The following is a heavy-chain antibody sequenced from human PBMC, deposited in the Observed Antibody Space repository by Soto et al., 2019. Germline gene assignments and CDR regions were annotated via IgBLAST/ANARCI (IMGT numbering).Heavy chain of an antibody. V-gene: IGHV4-59*01. Sequence: TSETLSLTCSVSGGSISSYYWSWIRQPPGKGLEWIGYIYYSGSTNYNPSLKSRVTISVDTSKNQFSLKLSSVTAADTAVYYCARESAASHFDYWGQGTLVTVSS. D-gene: IGHD3-3*01. CDR2: IYYSGST. CDR3: ARESAASHFDY. J-gene: IGHJ4*02. CDR1: GGSISSYY.